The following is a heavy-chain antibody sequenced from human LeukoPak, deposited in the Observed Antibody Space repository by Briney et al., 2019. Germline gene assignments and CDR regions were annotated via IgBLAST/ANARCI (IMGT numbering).Heavy chain of an antibody. CDR3: ARDADDSSGYYRFDY. Sequence: PSETLSLTCTVSGGSISSSSFYGDWIRQPPGKGLEWIGTISSGGSTYYNPSLKSRVTISVDTSKNQFSLKLSSVTAADTAVYYCARDADDSSGYYRFDYWGQGTLVTVSS. CDR2: ISSGGST. V-gene: IGHV4-39*07. CDR1: GGSISSSSFY. D-gene: IGHD3-22*01. J-gene: IGHJ4*02.